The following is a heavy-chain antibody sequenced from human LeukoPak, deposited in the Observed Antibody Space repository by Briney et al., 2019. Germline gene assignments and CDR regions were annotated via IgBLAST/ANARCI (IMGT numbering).Heavy chain of an antibody. D-gene: IGHD3-9*01. Sequence: PGRSLRLSCAASGFTFSIYSMHWVRQAPDKGLEWVAIISKDGNNKYYTDSVKGRFTISRDNSKNTLYLQMNSLRAEDTAVYYCAKYVTHNDILTGADDYWGQGTLVTVSS. CDR3: AKYVTHNDILTGADDY. J-gene: IGHJ4*02. CDR2: ISKDGNNK. V-gene: IGHV3-30-3*02. CDR1: GFTFSIYS.